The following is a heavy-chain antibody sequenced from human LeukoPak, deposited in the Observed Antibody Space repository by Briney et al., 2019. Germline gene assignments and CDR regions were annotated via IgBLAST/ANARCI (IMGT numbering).Heavy chain of an antibody. CDR1: GGSISTYY. D-gene: IGHD3-22*01. J-gene: IGHJ4*02. Sequence: SETLSLTCTVSGGSISTYYWSWIRQPPGKGLEWIGYISYSGSTNYNPSLNSRVTITVDTSKNQFSLELSSVTAADTAVYYCAREGYDSNIYYKADYWSQGTLVTVSS. CDR2: ISYSGST. CDR3: AREGYDSNIYYKADY. V-gene: IGHV4-59*01.